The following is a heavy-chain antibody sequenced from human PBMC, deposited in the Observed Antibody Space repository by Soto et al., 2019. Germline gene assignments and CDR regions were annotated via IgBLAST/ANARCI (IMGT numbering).Heavy chain of an antibody. V-gene: IGHV3-23*01. CDR3: AKRSPISAAGPHWYFDP. Sequence: GSLSLSCAAAGFTFSTYDVNWVRQAPGRGLEWVSSISGSGGTTYYEDSVKGRFTISRDNSKRTLYLQMDSLRAEDTAVYYCAKRSPISAAGPHWYFDPWGRGTLVTVSS. D-gene: IGHD6-13*01. CDR2: ISGSGGTT. CDR1: GFTFSTYD. J-gene: IGHJ2*01.